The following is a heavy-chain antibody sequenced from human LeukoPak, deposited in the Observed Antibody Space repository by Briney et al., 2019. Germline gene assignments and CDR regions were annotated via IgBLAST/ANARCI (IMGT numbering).Heavy chain of an antibody. CDR3: AREYSNRWYRFDP. CDR1: GDSISSGSYY. J-gene: IGHJ5*02. CDR2: IYGSGST. D-gene: IGHD2/OR15-2a*01. V-gene: IGHV4-61*02. Sequence: SETLSLTCTVSGDSISSGSYYWSWIRQPAGKGLEWIGRIYGSGSTNYNPSLQSRVTISADTSKNQFSLELNSVTAADTAVYYCAREYSNRWYRFDPWGQGTLVTVSS.